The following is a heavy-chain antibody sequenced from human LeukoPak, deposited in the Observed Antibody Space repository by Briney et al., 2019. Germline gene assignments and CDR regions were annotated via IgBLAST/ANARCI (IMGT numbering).Heavy chain of an antibody. CDR3: ARESGLWPKYNYGMDV. V-gene: IGHV4-61*02. Sequence: SETLSLTCTVSGGSISSSSYYWSWIRQPAGKGLEWIGRIYTSGSTNYNPSLKSRVTMSVDTSKNQFALKLSSLTAADTAVYYCARESGLWPKYNYGMDVWGQGTTVTVSS. D-gene: IGHD2-8*02. CDR1: GGSISSSSYY. J-gene: IGHJ6*02. CDR2: IYTSGST.